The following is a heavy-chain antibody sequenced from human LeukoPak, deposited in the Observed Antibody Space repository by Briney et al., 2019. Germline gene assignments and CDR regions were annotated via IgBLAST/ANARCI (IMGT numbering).Heavy chain of an antibody. D-gene: IGHD3-10*01. V-gene: IGHV3-23*01. J-gene: IGHJ3*02. CDR2: ISGAGGSD. CDR3: ATHARFAELAPDDFCI. Sequence: GGSLRLSCEASGFTFRNHAMTWVRQAPGKGLEWVSAISGAGGSDFFADSVRGRFTISRDNSRNTVYLQMKTLRAEDTAVYYCATHARFAELAPDDFCIWGPGTMVT. CDR1: GFTFRNHA.